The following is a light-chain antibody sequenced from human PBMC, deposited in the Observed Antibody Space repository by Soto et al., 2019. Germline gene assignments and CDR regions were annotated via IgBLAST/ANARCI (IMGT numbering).Light chain of an antibody. Sequence: DIQMTQSPSSLSASVGDRVTITCRASQGISNYLAWYQQKPGKVPQLLIYAASTLQSGVPSRFSGSGSATDFTLTISRLQPENVATYYCQKYNRAPRTFGQGTKVEIK. V-gene: IGKV1-27*01. CDR3: QKYNRAPRT. CDR1: QGISNY. CDR2: AAS. J-gene: IGKJ1*01.